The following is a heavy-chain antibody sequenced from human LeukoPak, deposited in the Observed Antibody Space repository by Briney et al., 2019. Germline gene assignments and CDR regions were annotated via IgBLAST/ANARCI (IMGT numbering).Heavy chain of an antibody. CDR2: IYYSGST. V-gene: IGHV4-39*01. J-gene: IGHJ4*02. D-gene: IGHD3-10*01. CDR1: GGSISSSSYY. Sequence: PSETLSLTCTVSGGSISSSSYYWGWIPQPPGKGLEWIGSIYYSGSTYYNPSLKSRVTISVDTSKNQSSLKLSSVTAADTAVYYCARHCTGSGSYYHFDYWGQGTLVTVSS. CDR3: ARHCTGSGSYYHFDY.